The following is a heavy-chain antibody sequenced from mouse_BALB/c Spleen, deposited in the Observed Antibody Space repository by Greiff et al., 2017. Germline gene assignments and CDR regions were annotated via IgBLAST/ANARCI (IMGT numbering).Heavy chain of an antibody. J-gene: IGHJ1*01. D-gene: IGHD1-1*01. CDR3: ARGYGSSYWYFDV. V-gene: IGHV5-12-1*01. CDR2: ISSGGGST. Sequence: EVKLMESGGGLVKPGGSLKLSCAASGFAFSSYDMSWVRQTPEKRLEWVAYISSGGGSTYYPDTVKGRFTISRDNAKNTLYLQMSSLKSEDTAMYYCARGYGSSYWYFDVWGAGTTGTVSS. CDR1: GFAFSSYD.